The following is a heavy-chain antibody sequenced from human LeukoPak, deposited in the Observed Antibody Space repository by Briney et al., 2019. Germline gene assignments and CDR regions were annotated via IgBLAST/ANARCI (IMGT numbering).Heavy chain of an antibody. J-gene: IGHJ1*01. D-gene: IGHD3-22*01. Sequence: ASVKVSCKVSGYSLTELSMHWVRQAPGKGLEWMGGFDPEDGETTYAQKFQGRVTMTEDTSTDTAYMELSSLRSEDTAMYYCATDLRDSSGYYYARPSQHWGQGTLVTVSS. V-gene: IGHV1-24*01. CDR2: FDPEDGET. CDR1: GYSLTELS. CDR3: ATDLRDSSGYYYARPSQH.